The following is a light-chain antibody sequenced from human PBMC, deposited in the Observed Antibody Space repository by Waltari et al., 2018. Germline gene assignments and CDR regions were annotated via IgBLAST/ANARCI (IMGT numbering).Light chain of an antibody. CDR2: DAS. V-gene: IGKV3-11*01. Sequence: EIVLTQSPATLSLSPGERAVLSCRASQSFNNYLAWYQQKPGQAPRPLIYDASTRVTGIAARFSGSGSGTDFTLTISSLEPEDSAVYYCQERSDWRGLTFGPGTKVDIK. CDR1: QSFNNY. CDR3: QERSDWRGLT. J-gene: IGKJ3*01.